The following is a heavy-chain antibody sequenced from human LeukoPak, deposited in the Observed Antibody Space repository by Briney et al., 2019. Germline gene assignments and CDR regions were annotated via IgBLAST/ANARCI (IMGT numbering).Heavy chain of an antibody. CDR2: VYYSGET. V-gene: IGHV4-39*01. J-gene: IGHJ4*02. D-gene: IGHD4-23*01. CDR3: ARLDGGNTIDY. Sequence: SETLSLTCTVSGGSLSSVSFFWGWIRQPPGKGLQWIGGVYYSGETYYNPSLKSRVTISVDTSKNQLSLQRSSVTAADTAVYYCARLDGGNTIDYWGQGTLVTVSS. CDR1: GGSLSSVSFF.